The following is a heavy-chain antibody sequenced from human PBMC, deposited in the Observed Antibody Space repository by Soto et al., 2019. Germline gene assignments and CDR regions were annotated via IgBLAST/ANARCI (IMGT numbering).Heavy chain of an antibody. D-gene: IGHD3-10*01. CDR1: GYTFTSYD. CDR3: ARSVGGSNVNFDY. V-gene: IGHV1-8*01. Sequence: QVQLVQSGGEVRTPGASVKVSCKASGYTFTSYDINWVRQATGQGPEWMGWMNPDSGNTGYVQKFQGRVTMTRNTAISTAYMELSSLRSEDTAVYYCARSVGGSNVNFDYWGQGTLVTVSS. CDR2: MNPDSGNT. J-gene: IGHJ4*02.